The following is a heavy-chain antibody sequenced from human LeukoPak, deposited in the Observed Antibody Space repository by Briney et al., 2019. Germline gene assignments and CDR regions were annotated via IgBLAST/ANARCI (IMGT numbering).Heavy chain of an antibody. D-gene: IGHD1-7*01. CDR2: IKQDGSEN. J-gene: IGHJ4*02. V-gene: IGHV3-7*01. CDR3: ARGWNYAFRFDY. Sequence: GGSLRLSCAASGLTFSDYWMTWVRQAPAKGLEWVAHIKQDGSENYYVDSVKGRFTISRDNAKTSVYLQMNSLRAEDTAVYYCARGWNYAFRFDYWGQGTLVTVSS. CDR1: GLTFSDYW.